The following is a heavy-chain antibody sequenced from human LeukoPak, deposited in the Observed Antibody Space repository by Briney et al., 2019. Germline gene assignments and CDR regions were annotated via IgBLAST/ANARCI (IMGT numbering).Heavy chain of an antibody. CDR1: GYTFTSYG. CDR2: ISAYNGNT. Sequence: ASVKVSCKASGYTFTSYGISWVGQAPGQGLEWMGWISAYNGNTNYAQKLQGRVTMTTDTSTSTAYMELRSLRSDDTAVYYCASGTYYYDSSGYYLFDYWGQGTLVTVSS. D-gene: IGHD3-22*01. V-gene: IGHV1-18*01. J-gene: IGHJ4*02. CDR3: ASGTYYYDSSGYYLFDY.